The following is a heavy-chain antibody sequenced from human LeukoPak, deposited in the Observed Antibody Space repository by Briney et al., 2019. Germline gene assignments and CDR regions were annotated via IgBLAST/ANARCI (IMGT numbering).Heavy chain of an antibody. Sequence: PGGSLRLSCAASGFTFSSYGMHWVRQAPGKGLEWVAVISYDGSNKYYADSVKGRFTISRDNSKNTLYLQMNSLRAEDTAVYYCASTGRGDFDYWGQGTLVTVSS. CDR3: ASTGRGDFDY. CDR1: GFTFSSYG. CDR2: ISYDGSNK. D-gene: IGHD3-10*01. J-gene: IGHJ4*02. V-gene: IGHV3-30*03.